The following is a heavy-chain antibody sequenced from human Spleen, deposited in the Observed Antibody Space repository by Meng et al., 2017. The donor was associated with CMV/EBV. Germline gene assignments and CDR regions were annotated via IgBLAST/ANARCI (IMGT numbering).Heavy chain of an antibody. V-gene: IGHV3-23*01. J-gene: IGHJ4*02. CDR1: GFTFSSYC. CDR3: TKVREEWHLLVGFDY. Sequence: SGFTFSSYCMSWVRQAPGKGLEWVSIIRASGVSKYYADSVKGRFTISRDNSKNTLYLHMSSLRSEDTAVYYCTKVREEWHLLVGFDYWGQGTPVTVSS. D-gene: IGHD1-26*01. CDR2: IRASGVSK.